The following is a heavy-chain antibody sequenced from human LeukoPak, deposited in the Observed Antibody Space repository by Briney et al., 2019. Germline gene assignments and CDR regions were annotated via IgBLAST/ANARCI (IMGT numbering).Heavy chain of an antibody. Sequence: PSETLSLTCAVYGGFFSGYYWSWIRQPPGKGLEWIGEINHSGSTNYNPSLKSRVTISVDTSKNQFSLKLSSVTAADTAVYYCARGQYSSSCPFDYWGQGTLVTVSS. CDR2: INHSGST. CDR3: ARGQYSSSCPFDY. V-gene: IGHV4-34*01. J-gene: IGHJ4*02. D-gene: IGHD6-13*01. CDR1: GGFFSGYY.